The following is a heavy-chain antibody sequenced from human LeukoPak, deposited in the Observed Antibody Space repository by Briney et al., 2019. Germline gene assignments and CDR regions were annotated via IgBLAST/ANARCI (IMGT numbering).Heavy chain of an antibody. Sequence: SVKVSCKASGGTFSSYAISWVRQAPGQGLEWMGGIIPVLPVANYAQNFHDRVTITADKSTSTAYMELSSLRSEDTAVYYCARDSAPYSYDSSGYYVYAFGMWGQGTMVTVSS. CDR2: IIPVLPVA. CDR3: ARDSAPYSYDSSGYYVYAFGM. J-gene: IGHJ3*02. V-gene: IGHV1-69*10. CDR1: GGTFSSYA. D-gene: IGHD3-22*01.